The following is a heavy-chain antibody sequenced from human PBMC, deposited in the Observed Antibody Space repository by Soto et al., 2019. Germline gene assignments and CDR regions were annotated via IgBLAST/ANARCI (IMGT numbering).Heavy chain of an antibody. V-gene: IGHV1-18*04. CDR2: ISAYNGNT. D-gene: IGHD3-22*01. CDR3: ARADYYDSSGYYFDY. J-gene: IGHJ4*02. CDR1: GYTFTSYG. Sequence: AASVKVSCKASGYTFTSYGISWVRQAPGQGLEWMGWISAYNGNTNYAQKLQGRVTMTTDTSTSTAYMELRSLRSDDTAVYYCARADYYDSSGYYFDYWGQGTLVTVSS.